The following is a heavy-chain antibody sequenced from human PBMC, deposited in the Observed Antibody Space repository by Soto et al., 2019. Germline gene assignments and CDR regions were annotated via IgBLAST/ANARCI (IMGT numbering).Heavy chain of an antibody. CDR1: GYTFTSYA. D-gene: IGHD6-13*01. J-gene: IGHJ5*02. Sequence: ASVKVSCKASGYTFTSYAMHWVRQAPGQRLEWMGWINAGNGNTKYSQKFQGRVTITRDTSASTAYMELSSLRSEDTAVYYCARGRSGWYQTVNWFDPWGQGTLVTVSS. CDR3: ARGRSGWYQTVNWFDP. V-gene: IGHV1-3*01. CDR2: INAGNGNT.